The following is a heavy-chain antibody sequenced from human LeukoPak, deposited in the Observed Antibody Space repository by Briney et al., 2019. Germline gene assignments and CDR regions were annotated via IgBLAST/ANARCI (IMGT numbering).Heavy chain of an antibody. CDR2: INSDGSTT. CDR3: AKVSENYYYYGMDV. Sequence: GGSLRLSCAASGFTFSSYWMHWVRQAPGKGLVWVSRINSDGSTTSYADSVMGRFTISRDNAKNTLYLQMNSLRAEDTAVYYCAKVSENYYYYGMDVWGQGTTVTVSS. J-gene: IGHJ6*02. CDR1: GFTFSSYW. V-gene: IGHV3-74*01.